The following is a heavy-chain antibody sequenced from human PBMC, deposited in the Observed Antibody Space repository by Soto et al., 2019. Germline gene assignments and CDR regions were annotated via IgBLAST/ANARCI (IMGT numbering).Heavy chain of an antibody. V-gene: IGHV3-23*01. CDR3: ARSPGGYYID. Sequence: PGGSLRLSCAASGFTFSIFAMKWVRQAPGKGLEWVSVIGSGGDGIHYADSVKGRFTISRDNSKNTVSLQMNSLRAEDTAVYYCARSPGGYYIDWGQGTMVTVSS. J-gene: IGHJ3*01. D-gene: IGHD3-9*01. CDR1: GFTFSIFA. CDR2: IGSGGDGI.